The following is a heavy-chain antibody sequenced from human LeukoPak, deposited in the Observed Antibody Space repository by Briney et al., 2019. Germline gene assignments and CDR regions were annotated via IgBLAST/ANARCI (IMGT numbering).Heavy chain of an antibody. CDR3: AKVVVVVAASERTFDY. Sequence: GGSLRLSCAASGFTFSSYAMSWVRQAPGKGLEWVSAISGSGGSTYYADSVKGWFTISRDNSKNTLYLQMNSLRAEDTAVYYCAKVVVVVAASERTFDYWGQGTLVTVSS. D-gene: IGHD2-15*01. CDR2: ISGSGGST. J-gene: IGHJ4*02. V-gene: IGHV3-23*01. CDR1: GFTFSSYA.